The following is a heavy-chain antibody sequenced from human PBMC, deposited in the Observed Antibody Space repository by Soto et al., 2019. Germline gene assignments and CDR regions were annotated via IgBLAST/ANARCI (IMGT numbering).Heavy chain of an antibody. CDR2: MYYSGST. Sequence: PSETLSLTCTVSGGSSGGSISSGDYYWIWIRQPPGKGLEWIGYMYYSGSTYYNPSLKSRVTISVDTSKNQFSLKLSSVTAADTAVYYCARRYCSSISCPFDYWGQGILVTVS. CDR1: GGSSGGSISSGDYY. J-gene: IGHJ4*02. V-gene: IGHV4-30-4*01. CDR3: ARRYCSSISCPFDY. D-gene: IGHD2-2*01.